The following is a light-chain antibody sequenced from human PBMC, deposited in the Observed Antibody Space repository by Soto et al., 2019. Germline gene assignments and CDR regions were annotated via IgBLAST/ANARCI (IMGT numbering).Light chain of an antibody. CDR1: QSISTW. CDR3: QQYNSLPYT. CDR2: RAS. V-gene: IGKV1-5*03. Sequence: DIQMTQSPSTLSASVGDRVTITCRASQSISTWLTWYQQKPGKAPKLLIYRASSLESGVPSRFSGSGSGTEFTLTISSLQPDDFSTFYCQQYNSLPYTVGQGTKLVIK. J-gene: IGKJ2*01.